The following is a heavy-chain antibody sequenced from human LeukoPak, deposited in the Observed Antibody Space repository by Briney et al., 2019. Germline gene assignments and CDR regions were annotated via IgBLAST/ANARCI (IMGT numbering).Heavy chain of an antibody. CDR3: ARAGSHWHYVY. CDR1: GFTFSNYW. D-gene: IGHD3-10*01. CDR2: IDNAGSIT. V-gene: IGHV3-74*03. Sequence: PGGSLRLSCAASGFTFSNYWIHWVRQAPGKGLVWVSRIDNAGSITTYADSVKGRFTISRDNAKNSLSLQMNNLRVEDTAVYYCARAGSHWHYVYWGQGTVVTVSS. J-gene: IGHJ4*02.